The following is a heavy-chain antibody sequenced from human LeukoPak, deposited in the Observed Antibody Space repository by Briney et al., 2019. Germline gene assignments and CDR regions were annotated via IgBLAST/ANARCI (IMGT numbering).Heavy chain of an antibody. Sequence: GGSLRLSCAVSGFTFSSFAISWVRQAPGKGLEWVSGISGSGPRTYYADSVKGRFTVSRDNSKNTLYLQMNSLRPEDTAVYYCAKDLDGYNYGYRFDYWGQGTLVTVSS. V-gene: IGHV3-23*01. J-gene: IGHJ4*02. D-gene: IGHD5-18*01. CDR1: GFTFSSFA. CDR3: AKDLDGYNYGYRFDY. CDR2: ISGSGPRT.